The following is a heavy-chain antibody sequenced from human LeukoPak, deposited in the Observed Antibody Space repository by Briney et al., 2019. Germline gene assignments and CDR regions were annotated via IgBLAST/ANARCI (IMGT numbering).Heavy chain of an antibody. V-gene: IGHV1-69*06. Sequence: SVKVSCKASGGTFSSYAISWVRQAPGQGLEWMGGIIPIFGTANYAQKFQGRVTITADKSTSTAYMELSSLRSEDTAVYYCARAAPGYSGGWSDYWGQGTLVTVSS. CDR3: ARAAPGYSGGWSDY. CDR1: GGTFSSYA. J-gene: IGHJ4*02. CDR2: IIPIFGTA. D-gene: IGHD6-19*01.